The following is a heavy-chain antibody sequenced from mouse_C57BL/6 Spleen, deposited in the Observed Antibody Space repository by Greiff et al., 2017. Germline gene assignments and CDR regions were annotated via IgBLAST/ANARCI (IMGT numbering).Heavy chain of an antibody. CDR2: IYPGDGDT. D-gene: IGHD1-1*01. CDR3: ARRHYYGSHYAMDY. V-gene: IGHV1-80*01. CDR1: GYAFSSYW. J-gene: IGHJ4*01. Sequence: VQLQQSGAELVKPGASVKISRKASGYAFSSYWMNWVKQRPGKGLEWIGQIYPGDGDTNYNGKFKGKATLTADKSSSTAYMQLSSLTSEDSAVYFCARRHYYGSHYAMDYWGQGTSVTVSS.